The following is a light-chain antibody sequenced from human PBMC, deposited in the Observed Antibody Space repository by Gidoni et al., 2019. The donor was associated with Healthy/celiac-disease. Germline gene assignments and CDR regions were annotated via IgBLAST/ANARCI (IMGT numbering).Light chain of an antibody. CDR2: KAS. CDR1: QSISSW. Sequence: IQMTQAPSTLSASVGDRVTITCRASQSISSWLAWYQQKPGKAPKLLIYKASSLESGVPSRFRGSGSVTEFTLTISCLQPYDFATYYCQQYNSYPLTFGGGTKVEIK. CDR3: QQYNSYPLT. V-gene: IGKV1-5*03. J-gene: IGKJ4*01.